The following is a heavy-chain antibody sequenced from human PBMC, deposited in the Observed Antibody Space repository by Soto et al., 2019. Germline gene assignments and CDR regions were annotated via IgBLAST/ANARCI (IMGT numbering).Heavy chain of an antibody. CDR1: GVSISSFY. CDR2: IYYSGTT. V-gene: IGHV4-59*01. D-gene: IGHD3-22*01. J-gene: IGHJ4*02. Sequence: SETLSLTCTVSGVSISSFYWSWIRQPPGKGLEWIGYIYYSGTTSYNPSLQSRVTISVDTSKNQFSLKLSSVTAADTAVYFCARTYYYDSSGFPFYYWGQGTLVTVSS. CDR3: ARTYYYDSSGFPFYY.